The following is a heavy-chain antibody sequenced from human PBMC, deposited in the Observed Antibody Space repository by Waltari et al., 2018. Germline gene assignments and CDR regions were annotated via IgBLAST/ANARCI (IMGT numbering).Heavy chain of an antibody. CDR2: ISWNSGSI. CDR3: AKDRKGGYYDSSGYAFDY. CDR1: GFTFDVYA. D-gene: IGHD3-22*01. J-gene: IGHJ4*02. V-gene: IGHV3-9*01. Sequence: EVQLVESGGGLVQPGRSLRLSCAASGFTFDVYAMHWVRHAPGKGLEWVSGISWNSGSIGYADSVKGRFTISRDNAKNSLYLQMNSLRAEDTALYYCAKDRKGGYYDSSGYAFDYWGQGTLVTVSS.